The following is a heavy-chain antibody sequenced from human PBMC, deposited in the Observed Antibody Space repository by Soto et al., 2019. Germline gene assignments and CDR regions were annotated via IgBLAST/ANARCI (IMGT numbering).Heavy chain of an antibody. Sequence: SETLSLTCAVSGGSISSSNWWSWVRQPPGKGLEWIGEIYHSGSTNYNPSLKSRVTISVDTSKNQFSLNLSSVTAADTAVYYCARHKALDYYDSSGYTDYWGQGTLVT. CDR3: ARHKALDYYDSSGYTDY. CDR1: GGSISSSNW. D-gene: IGHD3-22*01. V-gene: IGHV4-4*02. CDR2: IYHSGST. J-gene: IGHJ4*02.